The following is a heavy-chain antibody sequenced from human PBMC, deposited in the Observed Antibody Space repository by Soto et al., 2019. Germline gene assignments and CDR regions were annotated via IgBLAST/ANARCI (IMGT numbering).Heavy chain of an antibody. CDR2: LSAAGDAT. J-gene: IGHJ4*02. Sequence: PGGSLRLSCAASGFTFRTYGMSWVRQAPGKGLEWVASLSAAGDATYHAASVRGRFTVSRDNSKDTLFLQMNSLRAEDTAVYYCTRGSAWTGRPLNYWGQGTLVTVSS. V-gene: IGHV3-23*01. CDR1: GFTFRTYG. D-gene: IGHD1-1*01. CDR3: TRGSAWTGRPLNY.